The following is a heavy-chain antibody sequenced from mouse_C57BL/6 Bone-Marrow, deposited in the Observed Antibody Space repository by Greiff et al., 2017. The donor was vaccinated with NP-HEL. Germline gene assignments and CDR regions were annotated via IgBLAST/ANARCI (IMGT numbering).Heavy chain of an antibody. D-gene: IGHD2-3*01. CDR2: IYPGGGYT. Sequence: QVQLQQSGAELVRPGTSVKMSCKASGYTFTNYWIGWAKQRPGHGLEWIGDIYPGGGYTNYNEKFKGKATLTADKSSSTAYMQFSSLTSEDSAIYYCARGGDGYSYYAMDDWGQGTSVTVSS. J-gene: IGHJ4*01. CDR1: GYTFTNYW. CDR3: ARGGDGYSYYAMDD. V-gene: IGHV1-63*01.